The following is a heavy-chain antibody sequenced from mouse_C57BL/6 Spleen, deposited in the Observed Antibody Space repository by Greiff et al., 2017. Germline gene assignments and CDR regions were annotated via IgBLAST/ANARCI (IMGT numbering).Heavy chain of an antibody. V-gene: IGHV3-6*01. CDR3: ASRMFLSPWYFDV. Sequence: DVQLQESGPGLVKPSQSLSLTCSVTGYSITSGYYWNWIRQFPGNKLEWMGYISYDGSNNYNPSLKNRISITRDTSKNQFFLKLNSVTTEDTATYYCASRMFLSPWYFDVWGTGTTVTVSS. D-gene: IGHD6-5*01. J-gene: IGHJ1*03. CDR2: ISYDGSN. CDR1: GYSITSGYY.